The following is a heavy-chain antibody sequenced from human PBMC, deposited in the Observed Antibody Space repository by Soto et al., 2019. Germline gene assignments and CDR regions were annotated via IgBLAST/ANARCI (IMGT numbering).Heavy chain of an antibody. CDR2: IYHSGST. J-gene: IGHJ4*02. CDR1: GGSISSSNW. CDR3: ARAAMGGSSWPFDY. V-gene: IGHV4-4*02. Sequence: QVQLQESGPGLVKPSGTLSLTCAVSGGSISSSNWWSWVRQTPGKGLEWIGEIYHSGSTNNNPSLKSRVTISVDKAKNQFSLKLSSVTATDTAVYYCARAAMGGSSWPFDYWGQGTLVTVSS. D-gene: IGHD6-13*01.